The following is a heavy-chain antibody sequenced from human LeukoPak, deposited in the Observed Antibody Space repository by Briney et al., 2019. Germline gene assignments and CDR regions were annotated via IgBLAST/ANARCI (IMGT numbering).Heavy chain of an antibody. Sequence: PGGFLRLSCAASGFTFSTYWMSWVRQAPGKGLEWVANIKEDGSEKYYGDSVKGRFTISRDNAKNSLYLEMNSLRVEDTAVYYCAGDSSGYQWGQGTLVTVSS. CDR3: AGDSSGYQ. CDR1: GFTFSTYW. J-gene: IGHJ4*02. V-gene: IGHV3-7*01. CDR2: IKEDGSEK. D-gene: IGHD3-22*01.